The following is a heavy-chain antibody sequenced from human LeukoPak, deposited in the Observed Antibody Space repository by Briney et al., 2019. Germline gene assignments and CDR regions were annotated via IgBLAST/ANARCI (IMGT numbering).Heavy chain of an antibody. D-gene: IGHD3-16*01. Sequence: ETLSLTCTVSGGSISSYYWSWVRQAPGKGLEWVSAISGSGGSTYYADSVKGRFTISRDNSKNTLYLQMNSLRAEDTAVYYCAKDSRLRLGELSYWGQGTLVTVSS. CDR1: GGSISSYY. CDR3: AKDSRLRLGELSY. CDR2: ISGSGGST. J-gene: IGHJ4*02. V-gene: IGHV3-23*01.